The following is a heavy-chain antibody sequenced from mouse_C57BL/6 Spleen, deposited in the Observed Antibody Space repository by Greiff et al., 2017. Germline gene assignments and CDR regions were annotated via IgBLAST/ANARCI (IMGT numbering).Heavy chain of an antibody. J-gene: IGHJ2*01. D-gene: IGHD2-4*01. Sequence: QMQLKESGAELVKPGASVKMSCKASGYTFTTYPIEWMKQNQGKSLEWIGNFHPYNDDTKYNEKFKGKATLTVEKSSSTVYLELSRLTSDDSAVYYCARGDYDYDDGYYFDYWGQGTTLTVSS. CDR3: ARGDYDYDDGYYFDY. V-gene: IGHV1-47*01. CDR1: GYTFTTYP. CDR2: FHPYNDDT.